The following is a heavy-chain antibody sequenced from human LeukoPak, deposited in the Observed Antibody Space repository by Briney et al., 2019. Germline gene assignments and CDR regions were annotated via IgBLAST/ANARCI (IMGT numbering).Heavy chain of an antibody. V-gene: IGHV3-48*03. CDR2: ITSSGSAI. Sequence: QPGGSLRLSCETSGFTFSSYEMNWVRQCPGKGLEWVSFITSSGSAIYYADSVRGRFTVSRDNAKNSLTLQMNSLRAEDTAVYFCARVGNLRVGAEDAFDIWGQGTLVSVSS. CDR1: GFTFSSYE. D-gene: IGHD1-26*01. CDR3: ARVGNLRVGAEDAFDI. J-gene: IGHJ3*02.